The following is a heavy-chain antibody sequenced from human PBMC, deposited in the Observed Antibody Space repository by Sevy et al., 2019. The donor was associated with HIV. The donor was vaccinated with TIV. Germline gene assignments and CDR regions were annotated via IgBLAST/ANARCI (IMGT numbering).Heavy chain of an antibody. Sequence: GGSLRLSCAASGFTFSSYWMSWVRQAPGKVLEWVANIKQDGCEKYYVDSVKGRFTISRDNAKNSLYLQMNSLRAEDTAVYYCARSYYYGSGRQYYFDYWGQGTLVTVSS. J-gene: IGHJ4*02. V-gene: IGHV3-7*01. CDR3: ARSYYYGSGRQYYFDY. CDR1: GFTFSSYW. D-gene: IGHD3-10*01. CDR2: IKQDGCEK.